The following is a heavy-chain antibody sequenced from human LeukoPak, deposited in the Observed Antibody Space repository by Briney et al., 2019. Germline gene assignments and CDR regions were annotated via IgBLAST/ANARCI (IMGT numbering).Heavy chain of an antibody. CDR2: IYYSGST. CDR1: GGSISSYY. D-gene: IGHD3-10*01. Sequence: PSETLSLTCTVSGGSISSYYWSWIRQPPGKGLEWIGYIYYSGSTNYNPSLKSRVTISVDTSKNQFSLKLSSVTAADTAVYYCARHTGYYYGSGSYSVYYYYYMDVWGKGTTVTISS. V-gene: IGHV4-59*08. CDR3: ARHTGYYYGSGSYSVYYYYYMDV. J-gene: IGHJ6*03.